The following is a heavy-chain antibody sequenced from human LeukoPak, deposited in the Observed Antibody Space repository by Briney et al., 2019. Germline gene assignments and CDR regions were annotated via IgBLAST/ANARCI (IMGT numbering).Heavy chain of an antibody. D-gene: IGHD1-26*01. V-gene: IGHV4-4*07. CDR1: GGSIGNFY. Sequence: SETLSLTCNVSGGSIGNFYWSWIRQPAGKGLEWIGRIFTSGSTNYNSSLKSRVTMSVDTSKKQFSLKLSSVTAADTAIYYCARMTGSAWELLIDSWGPGTLVTVSS. CDR3: ARMTGSAWELLIDS. CDR2: IFTSGST. J-gene: IGHJ4*02.